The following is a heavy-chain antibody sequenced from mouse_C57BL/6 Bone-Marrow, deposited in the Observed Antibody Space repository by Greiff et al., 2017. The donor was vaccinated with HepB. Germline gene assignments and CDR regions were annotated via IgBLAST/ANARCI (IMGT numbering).Heavy chain of an antibody. Sequence: QVQLQQSGPGMVAPSQSLSITCTVSGFSLTSYAISWVRQPPGKGLEWLGVIWTGGGTNYNSALKSRLSISKDNSKSQVFLKMNSLQTDDTARYYCARATYYSNWNYFDYWGQGTTLTVSS. D-gene: IGHD2-5*01. CDR1: GFSLTSYA. CDR2: IWTGGGT. CDR3: ARATYYSNWNYFDY. J-gene: IGHJ2*01. V-gene: IGHV2-9-1*01.